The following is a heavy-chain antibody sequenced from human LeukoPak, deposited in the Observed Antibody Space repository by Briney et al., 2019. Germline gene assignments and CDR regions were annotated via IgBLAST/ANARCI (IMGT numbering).Heavy chain of an antibody. CDR3: IATDYYDSSGYSSLDY. D-gene: IGHD3-22*01. J-gene: IGHJ4*02. V-gene: IGHV3-33*01. Sequence: YDGSNKYYADSVKGRFTISRDNSKNTLYLQMNSLRAEDTAVYYCIATDYYDSSGYSSLDYWGQGTLVTVSS. CDR2: YDGSNK.